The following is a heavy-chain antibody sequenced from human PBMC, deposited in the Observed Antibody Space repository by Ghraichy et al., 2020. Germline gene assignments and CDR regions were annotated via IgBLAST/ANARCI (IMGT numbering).Heavy chain of an antibody. J-gene: IGHJ6*03. D-gene: IGHD6-13*01. Sequence: SETLSLTCTVSGGSISSYYWSWIRQPPGKGLEWIGYIYYSGSTNYNPSLKSRVTISVDTSKNQFSLKLSSVTAADTAVYYCARVKQQLVRAYYMDVWGKGTTVTVSS. V-gene: IGHV4-59*01. CDR1: GGSISSYY. CDR2: IYYSGST. CDR3: ARVKQQLVRAYYMDV.